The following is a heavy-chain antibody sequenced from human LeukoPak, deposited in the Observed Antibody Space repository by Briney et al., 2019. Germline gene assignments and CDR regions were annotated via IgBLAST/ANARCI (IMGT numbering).Heavy chain of an antibody. D-gene: IGHD6-13*01. V-gene: IGHV4-30-4*07. J-gene: IGHJ6*03. CDR3: ARGYSSPLRYYYYYYMDV. Sequence: SETLSLTCAVSGGSISSGGYSWSWIRQPPGKGLEWIGYIYYSGSTYYNPSLKSRVTISVDTSKNQFSLKLSSVTAADTAVYYCARGYSSPLRYYYYYYMDVWGKGTTVTVSS. CDR1: GGSISSGGYS. CDR2: IYYSGST.